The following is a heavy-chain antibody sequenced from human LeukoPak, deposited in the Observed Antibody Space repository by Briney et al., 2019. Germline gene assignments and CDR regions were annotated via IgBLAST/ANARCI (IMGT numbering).Heavy chain of an antibody. CDR2: INYSGST. CDR1: GDSISGSY. J-gene: IGHJ4*02. CDR3: ARLYNYDSSGYYGFDY. Sequence: SETLSLTCTVSGDSISGSYWSWIRQPPGKGLEWIGYINYSGSTNYNPSLKSRVTISVDTSKNQFSLKLRSVTAADTAVYYCARLYNYDSSGYYGFDYWGQGTLVTVSS. D-gene: IGHD3-22*01. V-gene: IGHV4-59*08.